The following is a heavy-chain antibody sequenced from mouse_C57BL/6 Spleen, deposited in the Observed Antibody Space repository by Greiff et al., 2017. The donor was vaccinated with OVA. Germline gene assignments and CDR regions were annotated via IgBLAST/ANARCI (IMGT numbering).Heavy chain of an antibody. CDR2: IYPSDSET. V-gene: IGHV1-61*01. D-gene: IGHD1-1*01. Sequence: VQLQQPGAALVRPGSSVKLSCKASGYTFTSYWMDWVKQRPGQGLEWIGTIYPSDSETHYNQKFKDKATLTVDKSSSTAYMQLSSLTSEDSAVYYCARVPLYYGSSYWYFDVWGTGTTVTVSS. CDR3: ARVPLYYGSSYWYFDV. J-gene: IGHJ1*03. CDR1: GYTFTSYW.